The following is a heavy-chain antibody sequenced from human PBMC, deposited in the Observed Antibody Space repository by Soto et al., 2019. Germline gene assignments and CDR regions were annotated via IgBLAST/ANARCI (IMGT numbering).Heavy chain of an antibody. J-gene: IGHJ4*02. V-gene: IGHV3-30*03. Sequence: QVQLVESGGGVVQPGRSLRLSCAASGFTFSSYGMHWVRQAPGKGLEWVALISFDGSNTYYADSVKGRFPISRDNSQNTLYLQMHRLRAEDTCLYYCGAGQFSSDYWGQGALVTGSS. CDR2: ISFDGSNT. CDR3: GAGQFSSDY. D-gene: IGHD6-19*01. CDR1: GFTFSSYG.